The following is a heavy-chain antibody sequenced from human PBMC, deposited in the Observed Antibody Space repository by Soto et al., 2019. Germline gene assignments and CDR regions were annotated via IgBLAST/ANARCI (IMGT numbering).Heavy chain of an antibody. CDR2: MNPNSGNT. Sequence: ASVKVSCKASGYTFTSYDINWVRQATGQGLEWMGWMNPNSGNTGYAQKFQGRVTMTRNTSISTAYMELSSLRSEDTAVYYCESQLWSRSWYSSGFDTCGQRNLVTVSA. D-gene: IGHD6-13*01. J-gene: IGHJ5*02. CDR3: ESQLWSRSWYSSGFDT. V-gene: IGHV1-8*01. CDR1: GYTFTSYD.